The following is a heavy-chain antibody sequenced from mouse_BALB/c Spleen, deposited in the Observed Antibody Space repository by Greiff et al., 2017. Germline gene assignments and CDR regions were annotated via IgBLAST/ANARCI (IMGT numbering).Heavy chain of an antibody. CDR2: ISSGGSYT. CDR1: GFTFSSYT. Sequence: EVKLMESGGGLVKPGGSLKLSCAASGFTFSSYTMSWVRQTPEKRLEWVATISSGGSYTYYPDSVKGRFTISRDNAKNTLYLQMSSLKSEDTAMYYCTRVLTGTGNYFDYWGQGTTLTVSS. J-gene: IGHJ2*01. D-gene: IGHD4-1*01. V-gene: IGHV5-6-4*01. CDR3: TRVLTGTGNYFDY.